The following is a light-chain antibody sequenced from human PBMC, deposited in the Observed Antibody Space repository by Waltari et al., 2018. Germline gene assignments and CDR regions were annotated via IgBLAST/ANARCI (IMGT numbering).Light chain of an antibody. CDR1: QSVSSN. CDR3: QQYNDWPRT. J-gene: IGKJ1*01. CDR2: GAS. Sequence: EIVMTQSPATLSVSPGERATLSCRASQSVSSNLAWYQQKPGQSPRLLIYGASTRATGIAARFSGSGSGTEFTLTISSLQSEDSALYYCQQYNDWPRTFGQGTKVEI. V-gene: IGKV3-15*01.